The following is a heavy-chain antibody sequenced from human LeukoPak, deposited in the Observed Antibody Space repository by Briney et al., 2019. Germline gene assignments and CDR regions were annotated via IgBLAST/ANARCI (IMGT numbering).Heavy chain of an antibody. V-gene: IGHV3-23*01. CDR1: GFTFSCYA. D-gene: IGHD2-21*02. CDR3: AKSRLAYCGGDCYSSY. CDR2: ISGSGGST. J-gene: IGHJ4*02. Sequence: GGSLRLSCAASGFTFSCYAMSWVRQAPGKGLEWVSAISGSGGSTYYADSVKGRFTISRDNSKNTLYLQMNSLRVEDTAVYYCAKSRLAYCGGDCYSSYWGQGTLVTVSS.